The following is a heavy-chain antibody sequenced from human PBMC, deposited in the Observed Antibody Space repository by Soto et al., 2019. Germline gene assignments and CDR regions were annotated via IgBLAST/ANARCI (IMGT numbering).Heavy chain of an antibody. CDR3: ARDSTLGGIAAAGPFRSYGMDV. Sequence: ASVKVSCKASGYTFTSYGISWVRQAPGQGLEWMGWISAYNGNTNYAQKLQGRVTMTTDTSTSTAYMELRSLRSDDTAVYYCARDSTLGGIAAAGPFRSYGMDVWGQGTTVTVSS. J-gene: IGHJ6*02. CDR1: GYTFTSYG. V-gene: IGHV1-18*01. D-gene: IGHD6-13*01. CDR2: ISAYNGNT.